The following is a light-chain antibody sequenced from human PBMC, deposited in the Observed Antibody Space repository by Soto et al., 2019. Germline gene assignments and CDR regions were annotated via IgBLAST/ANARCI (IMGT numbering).Light chain of an antibody. V-gene: IGKV1-39*01. J-gene: IGKJ1*01. CDR1: QDISNH. Sequence: DIQLTQSPSSLSASVGDRVTITCQASQDISNHLNWYQQKPGKAPKLLIYAASSLQSGVPSRFSGSGSGTDFTLTISSLQPEDFATYYCQQSYSTPWTFGQGTKVEIK. CDR3: QQSYSTPWT. CDR2: AAS.